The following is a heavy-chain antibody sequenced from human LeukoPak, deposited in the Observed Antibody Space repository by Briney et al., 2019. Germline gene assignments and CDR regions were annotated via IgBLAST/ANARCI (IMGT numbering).Heavy chain of an antibody. V-gene: IGHV3-23*01. Sequence: GGSLRLSCAASGFTFSAYAMAWVRQAPGKGLEWVSTISGSGGTTYSADCVKGRFTISRDNSKNILYLQVNSLRAGDTAVYYCAKDYYYGSSGYYYGDAFDIWGQGTMVTVSS. CDR3: AKDYYYGSSGYYYGDAFDI. D-gene: IGHD3-22*01. J-gene: IGHJ3*02. CDR1: GFTFSAYA. CDR2: ISGSGGTT.